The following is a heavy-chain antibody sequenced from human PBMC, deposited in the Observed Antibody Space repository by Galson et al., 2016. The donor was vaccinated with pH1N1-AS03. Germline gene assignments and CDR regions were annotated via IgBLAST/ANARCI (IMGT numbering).Heavy chain of an antibody. CDR2: IRDGDFKT. V-gene: IGHV3-23*01. CDR1: GFAFSNHF. J-gene: IGHJ5*02. CDR3: VKFAWDTDNWIDH. D-gene: IGHD1-26*01. Sequence: SQRLSCAASGFAFSNHFINWVRQAPGRGLEWVSGIRDGDFKTFYANSVKGRFTISRDNSKNMLFLQMNSLRVEDTALYYCVKFAWDTDNWIDHCGDGTLVTVSS.